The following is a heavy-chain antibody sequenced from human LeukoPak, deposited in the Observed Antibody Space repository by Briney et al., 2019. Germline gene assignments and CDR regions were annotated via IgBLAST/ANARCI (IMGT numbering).Heavy chain of an antibody. CDR3: AKWKYSNSGIDDY. D-gene: IGHD6-6*01. V-gene: IGHV3-48*01. J-gene: IGHJ4*02. CDR2: ITRRSDII. CDR1: GFTFSNYV. Sequence: GGSLRLSCEASGFTFSNYVMTWVRQAPGKGLEWVSYITRRSDIIYYADSVKGRFTISRDNSKNMLYLQMNSLRAEDTAVYYCAKWKYSNSGIDDYWGQGTLVTVSS.